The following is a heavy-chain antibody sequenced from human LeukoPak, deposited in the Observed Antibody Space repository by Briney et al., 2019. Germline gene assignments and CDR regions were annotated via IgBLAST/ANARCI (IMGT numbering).Heavy chain of an antibody. Sequence: ASVKVSCKVSGYIFTSYYMHWVRQAPGQGLEWMGIINPYGGSTSYAQKLQGRVTVTGDTSTSTVYMELSGLRSEDAAVYYCARTMVRGVNHYFDYWGQGTLVTVSS. J-gene: IGHJ4*02. CDR3: ARTMVRGVNHYFDY. CDR2: INPYGGST. D-gene: IGHD3-10*01. CDR1: GYIFTSYY. V-gene: IGHV1-46*01.